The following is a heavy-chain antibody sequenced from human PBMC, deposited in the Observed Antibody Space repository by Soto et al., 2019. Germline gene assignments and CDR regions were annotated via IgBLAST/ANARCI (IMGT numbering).Heavy chain of an antibody. Sequence: PGGSLRLSCAASGFTFSSYAMHWVRQAPGKGLEWVAVISYDGSNKYYADSVKGRFTISRDNSKNTLYLQMNSLRAEDTAVYYCARDGPLYSSSWSDYWGQGT. CDR3: ARDGPLYSSSWSDY. CDR2: ISYDGSNK. V-gene: IGHV3-30-3*01. CDR1: GFTFSSYA. J-gene: IGHJ4*02. D-gene: IGHD6-13*01.